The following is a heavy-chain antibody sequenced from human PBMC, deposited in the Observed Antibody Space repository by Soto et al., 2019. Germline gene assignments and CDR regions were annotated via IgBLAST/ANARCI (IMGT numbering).Heavy chain of an antibody. CDR3: AKAATITTLYNFDF. Sequence: PGGSLRLSCAASGFTFSSFGMNWVRQAPGKGLEWVSLISDSGGSTYHADSVKGRFTISRDNSKNTLYLQMNSLGAEDTAVYYCAKAATITTLYNFDFWGQGTLVTVSS. CDR2: ISDSGGST. D-gene: IGHD4-4*01. J-gene: IGHJ4*02. CDR1: GFTFSSFG. V-gene: IGHV3-23*01.